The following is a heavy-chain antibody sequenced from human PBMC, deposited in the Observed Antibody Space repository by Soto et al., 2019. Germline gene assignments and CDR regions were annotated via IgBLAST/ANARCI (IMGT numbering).Heavy chain of an antibody. D-gene: IGHD3-10*01. CDR1: GYTFTSYG. V-gene: IGHV1-18*01. Sequence: QVQLVQSGAEVKKPGASVKVSCKASGYTFTSYGISWVRQAPGQGLEWMGWISAYNGNTNYAQKLQGRVTMTTDTSTSTAYMELRSMRSDDTAVYYCARVFMGSGSYPQIYYYYYYMDVWGKGTTVTVSS. J-gene: IGHJ6*03. CDR3: ARVFMGSGSYPQIYYYYYYMDV. CDR2: ISAYNGNT.